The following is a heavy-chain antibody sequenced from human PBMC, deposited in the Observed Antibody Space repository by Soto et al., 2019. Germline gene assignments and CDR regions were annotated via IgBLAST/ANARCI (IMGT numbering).Heavy chain of an antibody. Sequence: QVQLVESGGGLVKPGGSLRVSCAASGFSFSDYYMTWIRQAPWNGLEWVSYISGSGDNIHYADSVKGRFTISRDNAKNSLYLQMDSLRVEDTAVYYCARGACITCYYDDWFDTWGQGTLVTVSS. D-gene: IGHD2-15*01. J-gene: IGHJ5*02. V-gene: IGHV3-11*01. CDR1: GFSFSDYY. CDR3: ARGACITCYYDDWFDT. CDR2: ISGSGDNI.